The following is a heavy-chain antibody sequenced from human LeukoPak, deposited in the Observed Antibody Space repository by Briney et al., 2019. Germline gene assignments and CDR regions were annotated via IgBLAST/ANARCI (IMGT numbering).Heavy chain of an antibody. D-gene: IGHD6-6*01. CDR2: ISGSGGRT. V-gene: IGHV3-23*01. CDR3: AKDRVWEYSSSSGFDF. CDR1: GFTFSSYV. J-gene: IGHJ4*02. Sequence: GGSLRLSCAASGFTFSSYVMSWVRQAPGKGLEWVSAISGSGGRTYYVDSVKGRFTISRDNAKNTVYLQLNSLRAEDTAVYYCAKDRVWEYSSSSGFDFWGQGTLVTVSS.